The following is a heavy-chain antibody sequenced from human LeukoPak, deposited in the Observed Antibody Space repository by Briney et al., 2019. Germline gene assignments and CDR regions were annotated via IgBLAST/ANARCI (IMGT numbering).Heavy chain of an antibody. D-gene: IGHD2-15*01. CDR1: GFTVSSNY. Sequence: GGSLRLSCAASGFTVSSNYMSWVRQAPGKGLERVSVIYSGGSTYYADSVKGRFTISRDNSKNTLYLQMNSLRAEDTAVYYCAREDSPGVFDYWGQGTLVTVSS. CDR3: AREDSPGVFDY. V-gene: IGHV3-53*01. CDR2: IYSGGST. J-gene: IGHJ4*02.